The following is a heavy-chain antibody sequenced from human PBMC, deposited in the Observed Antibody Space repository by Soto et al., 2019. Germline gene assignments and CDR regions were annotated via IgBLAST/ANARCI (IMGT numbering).Heavy chain of an antibody. V-gene: IGHV4-38-2*01. CDR2: IYSDGST. CDR3: VRTTVSYYFDY. CDR1: GYSISTAFY. J-gene: IGHJ4*02. Sequence: PXETLSLTCVVSGYSISTAFYWGWIRQPPGKVLEWIGYIYSDGSTYYNPSLKTRVTMSVDTSKNQFSPKLSSVTAADTAVYFCVRTTVSYYFDYWGQGALVTVSS. D-gene: IGHD4-17*01.